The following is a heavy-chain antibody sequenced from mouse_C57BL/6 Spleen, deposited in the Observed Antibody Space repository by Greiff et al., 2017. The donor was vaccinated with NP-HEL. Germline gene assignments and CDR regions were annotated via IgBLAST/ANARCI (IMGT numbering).Heavy chain of an antibody. Sequence: EVKLVESGGGLVKPGGSLKLSCAASGFTFSDYGMHWVRQAPEKGLEWVAYISSGSSTIYYADTVKGRFTISRDNAKNTLFLQMTSLRSEDTAMYYCARAQSPYDYPFAYWGQGTLVTVSA. D-gene: IGHD2-4*01. CDR2: ISSGSSTI. CDR3: ARAQSPYDYPFAY. J-gene: IGHJ3*01. V-gene: IGHV5-17*01. CDR1: GFTFSDYG.